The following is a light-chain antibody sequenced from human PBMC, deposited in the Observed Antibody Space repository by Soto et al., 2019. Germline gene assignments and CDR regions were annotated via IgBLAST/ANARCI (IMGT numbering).Light chain of an antibody. V-gene: IGKV1-9*01. J-gene: IGKJ5*01. Sequence: DIQLTQSPSFLSPSIGDSVTITCRASQVISTSLAWYHVKPWKAPKLLIYAASTLQSGVPSRFSATVSGTEFSLTITSLQPEAFATYYCQQLFDSPITFGQGTRLEIK. CDR3: QQLFDSPIT. CDR1: QVISTS. CDR2: AAS.